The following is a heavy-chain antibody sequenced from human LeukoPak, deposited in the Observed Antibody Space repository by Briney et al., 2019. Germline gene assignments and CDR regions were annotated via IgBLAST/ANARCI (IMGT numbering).Heavy chain of an antibody. D-gene: IGHD3-22*01. CDR1: GFTFSSYA. V-gene: IGHV3-23*01. Sequence: GGSLRLSCAASGFTFSSYAMSWVRQAPGKGLEWVSASSGSGGSTYYADSVKGRFTISRDNSKNTLYLQMNSLRAEDTAVYYCAKDMNYYDSSGYPPFDYWGQGTLVTVSS. CDR2: SSGSGGST. CDR3: AKDMNYYDSSGYPPFDY. J-gene: IGHJ4*02.